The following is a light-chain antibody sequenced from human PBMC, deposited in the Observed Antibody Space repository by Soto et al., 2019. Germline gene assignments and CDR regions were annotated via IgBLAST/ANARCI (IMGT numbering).Light chain of an antibody. Sequence: QAVVTQSPSASASLGASVKLTCTLSSGHSNYAIAWHQQQSEKGHPSLMKLNSDGSHSQGDGIPHRFSGSSSGAERYLTIASLQSEDEADYYCQPWGSGIVVFGGGTQLTVL. CDR2: LNSDGSH. J-gene: IGLJ2*01. V-gene: IGLV4-69*01. CDR3: QPWGSGIVV. CDR1: SGHSNYA.